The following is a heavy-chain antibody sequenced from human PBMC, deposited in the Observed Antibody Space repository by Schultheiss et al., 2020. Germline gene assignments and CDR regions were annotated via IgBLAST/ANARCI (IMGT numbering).Heavy chain of an antibody. CDR3: ARDGYSGYDETFDY. D-gene: IGHD5-12*01. CDR1: GFTFSSYW. J-gene: IGHJ4*02. CDR2: INSDGSST. V-gene: IGHV3-74*01. Sequence: GGSLRLSCAASGFTFSSYWMHWVRQAPGKGLVWVSRINSDGSSTSYADSVKGRFTISRDNAKNTLYLQMNSLRAEDTAVYYCARDGYSGYDETFDYWGQGTLVTGYS.